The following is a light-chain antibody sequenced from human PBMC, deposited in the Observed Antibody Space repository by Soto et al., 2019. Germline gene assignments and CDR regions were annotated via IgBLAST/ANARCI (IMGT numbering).Light chain of an antibody. Sequence: EIVWTQSPGTLSLSPGERATLSSRASQSVSGSNLAWNKQKPGQAPRLLIYGASSRATGIPARFSGSGSGTDFTLTISRLEPEDFAVYYCQQYGSSPLITVGQGTRLEIK. CDR3: QQYGSSPLIT. J-gene: IGKJ5*01. CDR1: QSVSGSN. CDR2: GAS. V-gene: IGKV3-20*01.